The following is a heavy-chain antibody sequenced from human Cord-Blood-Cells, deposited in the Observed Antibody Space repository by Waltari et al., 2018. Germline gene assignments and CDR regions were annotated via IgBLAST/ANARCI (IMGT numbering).Heavy chain of an antibody. D-gene: IGHD5-12*01. CDR2: IYYSGST. Sequence: QLQLQESGPGLVKPSETLSLTCTVSGGSISSSSYYWGWIRQHPGKGLEWIGSIYYSGSTYYNPSLKSRVTISVDTSKNQFSLKLSSVTAADTAVYYCASRRRDGYNYYFDYWGQGTLVTVSS. CDR1: GGSISSSSYY. CDR3: ASRRRDGYNYYFDY. V-gene: IGHV4-39*01. J-gene: IGHJ4*02.